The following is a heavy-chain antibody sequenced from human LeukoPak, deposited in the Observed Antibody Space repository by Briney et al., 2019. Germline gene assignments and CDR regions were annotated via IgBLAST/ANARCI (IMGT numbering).Heavy chain of an antibody. Sequence: SETLSLTCAVYGGSFSGYYWSWIRQPPGKGLEWIGEINHSGSTNYNPSLKSRATISVDTSKNQFSLKLSSVTAADTAVYYCARENYCTNGVCWAFDPWVQGTLVTVSS. D-gene: IGHD2-8*01. J-gene: IGHJ5*02. CDR1: GGSFSGYY. CDR3: ARENYCTNGVCWAFDP. V-gene: IGHV4-34*01. CDR2: INHSGST.